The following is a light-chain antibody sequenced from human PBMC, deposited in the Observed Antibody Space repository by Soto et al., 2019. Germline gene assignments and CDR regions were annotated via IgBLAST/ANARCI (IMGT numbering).Light chain of an antibody. Sequence: EIVMTQSPATLSVSPGQRASVSCRASQSVSTTVAWYHHKPGQTPRLLIYDTSTRATGVPARFSGSRSGTEFTLTINSLQSEDFAVYYCQRYNNWPLTFDGGTKVDIK. V-gene: IGKV3-15*01. CDR3: QRYNNWPLT. CDR1: QSVSTT. J-gene: IGKJ4*01. CDR2: DTS.